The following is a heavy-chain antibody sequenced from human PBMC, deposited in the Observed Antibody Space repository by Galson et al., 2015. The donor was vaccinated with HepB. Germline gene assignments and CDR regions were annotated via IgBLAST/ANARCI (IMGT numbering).Heavy chain of an antibody. Sequence: SLRLSCAASGFTFSGSGIHWVRLASGKGLEWVGRIRNRANNYATAYAASVRGRFTVSRDDSKKTAYLQMNSLKTEDTAVYYCTRPGYGSSWFLDYSHGMDIGGQGTTVIVS. CDR3: TRPGYGSSWFLDYSHGMDI. CDR1: GFTFSGSG. J-gene: IGHJ6*02. D-gene: IGHD6-13*01. V-gene: IGHV3-73*01. CDR2: IRNRANNYAT.